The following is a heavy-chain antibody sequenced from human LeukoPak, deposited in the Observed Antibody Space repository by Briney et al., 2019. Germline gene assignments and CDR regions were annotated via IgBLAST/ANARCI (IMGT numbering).Heavy chain of an antibody. CDR1: GDNVSNNSVA. Sequence: SQTLSLTCAISGDNVSNNSVAWNWIRQSPPRGLEWLGRTYYRSKWYNEYAVSVKSRITINSDTSKNQFSLHLNSVTPDDTAVYYCARAYSLDYWGQGTLVTVSS. J-gene: IGHJ4*02. V-gene: IGHV6-1*01. D-gene: IGHD2-15*01. CDR3: ARAYSLDY. CDR2: TYYRSKWYN.